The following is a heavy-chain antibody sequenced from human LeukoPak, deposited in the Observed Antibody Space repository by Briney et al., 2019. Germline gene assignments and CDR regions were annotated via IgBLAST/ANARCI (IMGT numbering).Heavy chain of an antibody. CDR3: ARGPGPGDPVYAFDI. Sequence: SETLSLTCTVSGGSISSYYWSWIRQPAGKGLEWIGRIYTSGSTNYNPSLKSRVTMSVDTSKNQFSLKLSSVTAADTAVYYCARGPGPGDPVYAFDIWGQGTMVTVSS. V-gene: IGHV4-4*07. CDR1: GGSISSYY. J-gene: IGHJ3*02. D-gene: IGHD7-27*01. CDR2: IYTSGST.